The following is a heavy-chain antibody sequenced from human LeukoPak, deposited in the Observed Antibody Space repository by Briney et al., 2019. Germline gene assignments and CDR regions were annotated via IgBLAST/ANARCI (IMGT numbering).Heavy chain of an antibody. V-gene: IGHV1-69*01. CDR1: GGTFSSYA. J-gene: IGHJ6*04. CDR3: ARDREYYYGSGSYTGYYYYYYGMDV. D-gene: IGHD3-10*01. CDR2: IIPISGTA. Sequence: ASVKVSCKASGGTFSSYAISWVRQAPGQGLEWMGGIIPISGTANYAQKFQGRVTITADESTSTAYMELSSLRSEDTAVYYCARDREYYYGSGSYTGYYYYYYGMDVWGKGTTVTVSS.